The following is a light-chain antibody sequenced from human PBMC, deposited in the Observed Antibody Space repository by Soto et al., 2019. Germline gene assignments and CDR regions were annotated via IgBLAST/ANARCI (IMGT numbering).Light chain of an antibody. CDR2: SNN. J-gene: IGLJ3*02. V-gene: IGLV1-47*02. CDR3: AAWDDSLSGLWV. CDR1: SSNIGSNY. Sequence: QSALTQPPSASGTPGQRVTISCSGSSSNIGSNYVYWFQQVPGTAPKLLIYSNNQRPSGVPDRFSGSKSGTSASLAISGLRSEDEADYYCAAWDDSLSGLWVFGGGTKLTVL.